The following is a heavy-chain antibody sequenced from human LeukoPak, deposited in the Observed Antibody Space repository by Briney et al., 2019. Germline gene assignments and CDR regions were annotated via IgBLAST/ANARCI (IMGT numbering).Heavy chain of an antibody. V-gene: IGHV3-23*01. CDR1: GFTFSSYA. CDR3: AKKTTPPYYYDSSGYPPLGY. CDR2: ISSGGGST. Sequence: GGSLRLSCAGSGFTFSSYAMSWVRQAPGKGLEWVSGISSGGGSTYYADSVKGRFTISRDNSKNTLDLEMNSLRAEDTAVYYCAKKTTPPYYYDSSGYPPLGYWGQGTLVTVSS. D-gene: IGHD3-22*01. J-gene: IGHJ4*02.